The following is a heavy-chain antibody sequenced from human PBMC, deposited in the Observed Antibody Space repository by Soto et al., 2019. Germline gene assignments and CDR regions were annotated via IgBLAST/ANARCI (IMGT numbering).Heavy chain of an antibody. Sequence: QVQLVESGGGVVQPGRSLRLSCAASGFTFSDYGMHWVRQAPGKGLEWVAVIWYDGSNKYYADSVKGRFTISRDNSKNTLYVQMNSLRAEDTAIYYCARDRGASTFDYWGQGTLVTVSS. CDR2: IWYDGSNK. J-gene: IGHJ4*02. CDR3: ARDRGASTFDY. V-gene: IGHV3-33*01. CDR1: GFTFSDYG.